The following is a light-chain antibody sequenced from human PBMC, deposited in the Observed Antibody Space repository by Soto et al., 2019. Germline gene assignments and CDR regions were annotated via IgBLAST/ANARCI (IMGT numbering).Light chain of an antibody. Sequence: EIVLTQSPGTLSLSPGERATLSCRASQSVSSSYLAWYQQKPGQAPMLLIYGASSRATGIPDRFSGSGSGTDFTLTISRLEPEDFAVYYCQQYGSSPLTFGAGTKLEIK. CDR2: GAS. CDR3: QQYGSSPLT. V-gene: IGKV3-20*01. CDR1: QSVSSSY. J-gene: IGKJ4*01.